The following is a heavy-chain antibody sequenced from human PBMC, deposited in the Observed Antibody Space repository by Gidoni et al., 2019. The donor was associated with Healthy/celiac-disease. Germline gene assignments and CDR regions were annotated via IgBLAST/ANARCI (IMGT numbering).Heavy chain of an antibody. J-gene: IGHJ5*02. D-gene: IGHD6-6*01. CDR2: ISAYNGNT. Sequence: QVQLVQSGAEVTKPGASVKVSCTASGYTFTSYGISWVRQAPGQGLEWMGWISAYNGNTNYAQKLQGRVTMTTDTSTSTAYMELRSLRSDDTAVYYCARVRRYIAALGWFDPWGQGTLVTVSS. V-gene: IGHV1-18*01. CDR1: GYTFTSYG. CDR3: ARVRRYIAALGWFDP.